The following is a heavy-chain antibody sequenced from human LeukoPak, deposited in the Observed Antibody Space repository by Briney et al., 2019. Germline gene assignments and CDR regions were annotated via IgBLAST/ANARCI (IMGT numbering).Heavy chain of an antibody. CDR3: ARDGYSAHDGL. V-gene: IGHV4-59*01. J-gene: IGHJ4*02. D-gene: IGHD5-12*01. CDR2: IYYGGSV. Sequence: SETLSLTCTISGASITSDYWTWIRQPAGKGLECLGYIYYGGSVNYNPSLKSRVTISVDTSKNQFSLKLTSVTAADTAVYYCARDGYSAHDGLWGQGTLVTVSS. CDR1: GASITSDY.